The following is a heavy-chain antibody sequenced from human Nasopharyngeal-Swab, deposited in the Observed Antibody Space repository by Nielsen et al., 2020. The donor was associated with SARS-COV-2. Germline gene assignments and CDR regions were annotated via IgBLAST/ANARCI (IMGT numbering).Heavy chain of an antibody. Sequence: GGSLRLSCTASGFTFGDYAMSWVRQAPGKGLEWVGFIRSKAYGGTTEYAASVKGRFTISRDDSKSIAYLQMNSLKTEDTAVYHCTFDSSGYYPHDAFDIWGQGTMVTVSS. CDR3: TFDSSGYYPHDAFDI. CDR2: IRSKAYGGTT. V-gene: IGHV3-49*04. J-gene: IGHJ3*02. CDR1: GFTFGDYA. D-gene: IGHD3-22*01.